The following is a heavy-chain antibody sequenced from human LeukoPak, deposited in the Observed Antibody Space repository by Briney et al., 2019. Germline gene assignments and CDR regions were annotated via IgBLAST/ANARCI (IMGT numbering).Heavy chain of an antibody. CDR3: ARDRGPRTGFMVREAYDY. CDR2: ISENRYTT. V-gene: IGHV3-74*01. D-gene: IGHD3-10*01. CDR1: GFTFSSHW. Sequence: GGSLRLSCAASGFTFSSHWMHWVRQAPGKGLVWVSRISENRYTTNYADSVKGRFTISRDNAKNTVYLQMSSLRAEDTAVYYCARDRGPRTGFMVREAYDYWGQGTLVTVSS. J-gene: IGHJ4*02.